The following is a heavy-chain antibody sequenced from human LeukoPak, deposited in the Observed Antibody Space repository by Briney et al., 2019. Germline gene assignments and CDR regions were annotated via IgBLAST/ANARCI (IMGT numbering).Heavy chain of an antibody. D-gene: IGHD2-2*01. V-gene: IGHV3-20*04. CDR3: ARYGRPAVPAAIWDYYYYMDV. CDR2: INWNGGST. CDR1: GFTFDDYG. Sequence: PGGSLRLSCAASGFTFDDYGMSWVRQAPGKGLEWVSGINWNGGSTDYADSVKGRFTISRDNAKNSLYLQMNSQRAEDTALYYCARYGRPAVPAAIWDYYYYMDVWGKGTTVTVSS. J-gene: IGHJ6*03.